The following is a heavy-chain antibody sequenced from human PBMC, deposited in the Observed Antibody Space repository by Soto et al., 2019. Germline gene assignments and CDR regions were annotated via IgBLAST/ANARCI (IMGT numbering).Heavy chain of an antibody. V-gene: IGHV5-10-1*01. D-gene: IGHD2-15*01. CDR3: ARHGRQTTYFAS. J-gene: IGHJ4*02. Sequence: GESLKSSCKGSGYTLTNYWISWVRQMPGKGLEWMGGVDLSDSRTNYSPSFQGHVTMSTNKSHNTAYLQWNSLKASDTAIYYCARHGRQTTYFASWDQETLALVSS. CDR2: VDLSDSRT. CDR1: GYTLTNYW.